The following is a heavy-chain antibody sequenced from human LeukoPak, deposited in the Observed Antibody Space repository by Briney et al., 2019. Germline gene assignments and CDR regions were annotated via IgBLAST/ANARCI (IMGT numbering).Heavy chain of an antibody. CDR3: ARVPYDSRDPWLDY. D-gene: IGHD3-22*01. CDR1: GFTFSDYY. CDR2: ISSSGSTI. Sequence: PGGSLRLSCAASGFTFSDYYMSWIRQAPGKGLEWVSYISSSGSTIYYADSVKGRFTISRDNAKNSLYLQMNSLRAEDTAVYYCARVPYDSRDPWLDYWGQGTLVTVSS. V-gene: IGHV3-11*01. J-gene: IGHJ4*02.